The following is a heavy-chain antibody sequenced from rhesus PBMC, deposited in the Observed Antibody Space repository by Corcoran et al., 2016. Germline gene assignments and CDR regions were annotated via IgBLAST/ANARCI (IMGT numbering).Heavy chain of an antibody. V-gene: IGHV4S10*01. CDR3: ARSPSIAVDY. CDR2: IYGSSTST. D-gene: IGHD2-39*01. Sequence: QVQLQESGPGVVKPSETLSRTCAVSGGSISDCYRWSWIRQPPGKGLEWIGYIYGSSTSTNYNPSLKGRVTISKDTSKNQFSLKLSSVTAADTAVYYCARSPSIAVDYWGQGVLVTVSS. CDR1: GGSISDCYR. J-gene: IGHJ4*01.